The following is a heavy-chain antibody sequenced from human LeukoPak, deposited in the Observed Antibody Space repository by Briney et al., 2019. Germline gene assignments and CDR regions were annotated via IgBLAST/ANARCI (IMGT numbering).Heavy chain of an antibody. V-gene: IGHV3-7*01. D-gene: IGHD4/OR15-4a*01. CDR2: INRDGSEK. Sequence: GGSLRLSCAASGFTFSNYWMSWVRQAPGKGLEWVANINRDGSEKYYVESVKGRFTVSRDNARNSVFLQMNTLRPEDTAVYYCAGAQSASWFYWGQGTLVTVSS. J-gene: IGHJ4*02. CDR3: AGAQSASWFY. CDR1: GFTFSNYW.